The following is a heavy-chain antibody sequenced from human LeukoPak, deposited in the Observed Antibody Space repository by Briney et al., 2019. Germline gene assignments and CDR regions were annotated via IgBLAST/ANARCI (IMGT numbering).Heavy chain of an antibody. CDR1: GFTFSSYG. CDR2: ISYDGSSK. CDR3: ARSGYSSSWYPN. V-gene: IGHV3-30*03. Sequence: GGSLRLSCAASGFTFSSYGMHWVRQAPGKGLEWGAVISYDGSSKYYADSVKGRFTISRDNTKNSLFLQMNSLRAEDTAVYYCARSGYSSSWYPNWGQGTLVTVSS. J-gene: IGHJ4*02. D-gene: IGHD6-13*01.